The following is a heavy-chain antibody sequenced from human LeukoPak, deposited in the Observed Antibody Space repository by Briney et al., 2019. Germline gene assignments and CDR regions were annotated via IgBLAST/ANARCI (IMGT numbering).Heavy chain of an antibody. J-gene: IGHJ4*02. V-gene: IGHV4-59*12. CDR3: AREVTNIVGAILDDY. D-gene: IGHD1-26*01. CDR1: GGSISSYY. Sequence: SETLSLTCTVSGGSISSYYWSWIRQPPGKGLEWIGYIYDSWNAYYNPSLKSRVTISVDRSNNQFSLKLNSVTAADTAVYYCAREVTNIVGAILDDYWGQGTLVTVSS. CDR2: IYDSWNA.